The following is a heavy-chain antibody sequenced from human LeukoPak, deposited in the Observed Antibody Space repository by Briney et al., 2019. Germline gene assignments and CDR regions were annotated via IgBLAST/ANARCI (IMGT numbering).Heavy chain of an antibody. CDR3: ARDVSMPGPYGMDV. CDR1: GFTFSSYS. J-gene: IGHJ6*04. CDR2: ISSSSSYI. D-gene: IGHD2-2*01. Sequence: GGSLRLSCAASGFTFSSYSMNWVRQAPGKGLEWVSSISSSSSYIYYADSVEGRFTISRDNAKNSLYLQMNSLRAEDTAVYYCARDVSMPGPYGMDVWGKGTTVTVSS. V-gene: IGHV3-21*01.